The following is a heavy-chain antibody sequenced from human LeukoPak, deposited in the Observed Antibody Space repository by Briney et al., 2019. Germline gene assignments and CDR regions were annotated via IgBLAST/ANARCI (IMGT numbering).Heavy chain of an antibody. CDR3: AKDPKGVVIVGPWRSWFDP. J-gene: IGHJ5*02. D-gene: IGHD1-26*01. V-gene: IGHV3-23*01. CDR2: ISGSGGRT. Sequence: GGSLRLSCAASGFTFSSYAMSWVRQAPGKGLEWVSAISGSGGRTYYADSVKGRFTISRDNSKNTLYLQMNSLRAEDTAVYYCAKDPKGVVIVGPWRSWFDPWGQGTLVTVSS. CDR1: GFTFSSYA.